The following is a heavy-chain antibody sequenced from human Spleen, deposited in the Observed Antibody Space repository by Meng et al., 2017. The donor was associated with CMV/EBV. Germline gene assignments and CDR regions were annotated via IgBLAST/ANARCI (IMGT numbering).Heavy chain of an antibody. CDR3: ARALRGYADLGY. Sequence: LSLTCAASGFTFNSYWMHWVRQAPGKGLVWVSVIYSGGSTYYADSVKGRFTISRDNSKNTLYLQMNSLRAEDTAVYYCARALRGYADLGYWGQGTLVTVSS. V-gene: IGHV3-53*01. J-gene: IGHJ4*02. CDR2: IYSGGST. CDR1: GFTFNSYW. D-gene: IGHD3-10*01.